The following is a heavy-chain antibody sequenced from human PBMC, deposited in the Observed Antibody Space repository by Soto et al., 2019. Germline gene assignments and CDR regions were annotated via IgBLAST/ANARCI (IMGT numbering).Heavy chain of an antibody. J-gene: IGHJ4*02. D-gene: IGHD6-19*01. V-gene: IGHV3-30*09. CDR1: GFTFSSFS. CDR2: ISYDGSNK. CDR3: ARTTAVAGTPELDY. Sequence: QVQLVESGGGVVQPGRSLRLSCAASGFTFSSFSLHWVRQAPGKGLEWLALISYDGSNKYNADSVKGRFAISRDNSKNTLYLQVNSLRPEDTAVYYCARTTAVAGTPELDYWGQGTLVTVSS.